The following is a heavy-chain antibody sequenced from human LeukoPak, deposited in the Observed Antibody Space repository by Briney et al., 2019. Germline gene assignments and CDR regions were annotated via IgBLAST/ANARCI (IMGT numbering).Heavy chain of an antibody. CDR1: GGSISSSSYY. CDR3: ARWGYLPYSGSYYIDY. V-gene: IGHV4-39*01. Sequence: SETLSLTCTVSGGSISSSSYYWGWIRQPPGKGLEWIGSIYYSGSTYYNPSLKSRVTISVDTSKNQFSLKLSSVTAADTAVYYCARWGYLPYSGSYYIDYWGQGTLVTVSS. J-gene: IGHJ4*02. D-gene: IGHD1-26*01. CDR2: IYYSGST.